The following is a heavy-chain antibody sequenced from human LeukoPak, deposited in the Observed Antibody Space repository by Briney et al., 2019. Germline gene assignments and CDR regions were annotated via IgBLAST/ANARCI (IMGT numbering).Heavy chain of an antibody. CDR2: ISGSGGST. J-gene: IGHJ3*02. D-gene: IGHD6-13*01. V-gene: IGHV3-23*01. CDR1: GFTFSSYA. CDR3: ARDRYSSSYDAFDI. Sequence: GGSLRLSCAASGFTFSSYAMSWVRQAPGKGLEWVSAISGSGGSTYYADSVKGRFTISRDNAKNSLSLQMNSLRAGDTAVYYCARDRYSSSYDAFDIWGQGTMVTVSS.